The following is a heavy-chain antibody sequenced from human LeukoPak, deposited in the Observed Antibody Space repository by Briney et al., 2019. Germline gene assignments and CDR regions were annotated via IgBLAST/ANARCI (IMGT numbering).Heavy chain of an antibody. CDR3: ARDFQNKKWYNGPGYYFDF. CDR1: GYTFTGYY. CDR2: INPDSGGT. Sequence: ASVKVSCKASGYTFTGYYIHWVRQAPGQGLEWMGWINPDSGGTNYAQKFQGRVTVTTDRSSTTAYMELSSLKSDDTAVYYCARDFQNKKWYNGPGYYFDFWGQGTLVTVSS. J-gene: IGHJ4*02. V-gene: IGHV1-2*02. D-gene: IGHD1-26*01.